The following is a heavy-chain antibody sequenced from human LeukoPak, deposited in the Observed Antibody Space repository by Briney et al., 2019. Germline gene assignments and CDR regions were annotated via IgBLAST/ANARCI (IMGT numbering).Heavy chain of an antibody. D-gene: IGHD2-15*01. CDR2: IRSKANSYAT. CDR3: TRQGVVDCSGGSCYGDY. V-gene: IGHV3-73*01. CDR1: GFTFSGSA. J-gene: IGHJ4*02. Sequence: PGGSLRLSCAAPGFTFSGSAMHWVRQASGKGLEWVGRIRSKANSYATAYAASVKGRFTISRDDSKNTAYLQMNSLKTEDTAVYYCTRQGVVDCSGGSCYGDYWGQGTLVTVSS.